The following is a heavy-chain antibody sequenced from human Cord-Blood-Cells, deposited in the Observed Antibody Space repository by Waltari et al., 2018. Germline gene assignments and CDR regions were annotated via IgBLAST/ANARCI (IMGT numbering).Heavy chain of an antibody. Sequence: EVQLVESGGGLVKPGGSLRLSCAASGFTFSNAWMSWVRQAPGKGVEWVGRIKRKTDGGTTDYAAPVKGRFTIARDDSKNTLYLQMNSLKTEDTAVYYCTTLTGPYPDDYWGQGTLVTVSS. V-gene: IGHV3-15*01. CDR3: TTLTGPYPDDY. CDR1: GFTFSNAW. CDR2: IKRKTDGGTT. D-gene: IGHD7-27*01. J-gene: IGHJ4*02.